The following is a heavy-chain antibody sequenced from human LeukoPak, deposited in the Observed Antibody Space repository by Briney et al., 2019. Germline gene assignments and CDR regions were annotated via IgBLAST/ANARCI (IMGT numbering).Heavy chain of an antibody. D-gene: IGHD2-21*02. V-gene: IGHV3-21*01. CDR1: GFTFSRYS. Sequence: GGSLRLSCAASGFTFSRYSMNWVRQAPGKGLEWVSSISSSSSYIYYADSVKGRFTISRDNAKNSLYLQMNSLRAEDTAVYYCARDRCGGDCYSGALDYWGQGTLVTVSS. CDR2: ISSSSSYI. J-gene: IGHJ4*02. CDR3: ARDRCGGDCYSGALDY.